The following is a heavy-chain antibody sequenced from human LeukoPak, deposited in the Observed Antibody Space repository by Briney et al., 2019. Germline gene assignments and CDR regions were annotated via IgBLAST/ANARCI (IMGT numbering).Heavy chain of an antibody. CDR2: INHSGST. CDR3: ARLVRGG. J-gene: IGHJ4*02. CDR1: GGSFSGYY. Sequence: SETLSLTCAVYGGSFSGYYWSWIRQPPGKGLEWIGEINHSGSTNYNPSLKSRVTISVDTSKNQFSLKLSSVTVADTAVYHCARLVRGGWGQGTLVTVSS. D-gene: IGHD3-10*01. V-gene: IGHV4-34*01.